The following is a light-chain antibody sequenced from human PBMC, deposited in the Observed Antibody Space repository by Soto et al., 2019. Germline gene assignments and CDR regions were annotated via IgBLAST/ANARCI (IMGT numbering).Light chain of an antibody. V-gene: IGLV3-21*02. CDR2: DDS. CDR3: HVWDTNSDHYV. J-gene: IGLJ1*01. Sequence: SYELTQPPSVSVAPGQTARITCGGTNIGSKSVQWYQQKPGQAPVLVVYDDSDRPSGIPERFSGSNSGNTATLTITRVEAGDKAAYYCHVWDTNSDHYVFGTGTKLTVL. CDR1: NIGSKS.